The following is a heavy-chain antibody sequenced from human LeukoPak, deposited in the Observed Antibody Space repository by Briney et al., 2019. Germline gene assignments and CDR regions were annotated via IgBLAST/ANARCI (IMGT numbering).Heavy chain of an antibody. CDR3: AKDHPSSGWPAFES. D-gene: IGHD6-19*01. V-gene: IGHV3-23*05. Sequence: GGSLRLSCAASGFSLSYYAMSWVRQAPGKGLEGVASVNNNNNPYYADSVRGRFTISRDTSTNTVYLQMNNLRAGDTAIYYCAKDHPSSGWPAFESWGQGTLVTDSS. CDR1: GFSLSYYA. J-gene: IGHJ4*02. CDR2: VNNNNNP.